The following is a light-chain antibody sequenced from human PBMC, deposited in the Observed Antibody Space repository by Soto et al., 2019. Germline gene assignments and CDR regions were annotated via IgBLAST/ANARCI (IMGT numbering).Light chain of an antibody. Sequence: EIVLTQSPGTLSLSPGERATLSCRASQSVSSSYLAWYQQKPGQAPRLLIYGASSRATGIPDRFSGSGSGTDFTLTISRLEPEDFAVYYCQQYGSSPCAHTFGQGTKLEIK. CDR3: QQYGSSPCAHT. CDR1: QSVSSSY. CDR2: GAS. J-gene: IGKJ2*01. V-gene: IGKV3-20*01.